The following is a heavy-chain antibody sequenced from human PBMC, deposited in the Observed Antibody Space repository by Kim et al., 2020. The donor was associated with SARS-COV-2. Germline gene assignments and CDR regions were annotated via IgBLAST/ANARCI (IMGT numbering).Heavy chain of an antibody. Sequence: SYADAVKGRFTISRDNAKNTLYLQMNSLRAEDTAVYYCAREVVVAVPGMDVWGQGTTVTVSS. J-gene: IGHJ6*02. V-gene: IGHV3-74*01. CDR3: AREVVVAVPGMDV. D-gene: IGHD2-15*01.